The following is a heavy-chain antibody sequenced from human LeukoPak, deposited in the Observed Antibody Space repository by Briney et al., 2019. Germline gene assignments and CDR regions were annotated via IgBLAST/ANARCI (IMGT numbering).Heavy chain of an antibody. J-gene: IGHJ4*02. CDR1: GFTFSSYA. D-gene: IGHD2-2*01. V-gene: IGHV3-23*01. Sequence: GGSLRLSCATSGFTFSSYAKSWVRQTPGKGLEWVSAISASGGSTDYADSVKGRFTISRDISKNTLSLQMNSLRAEDTALYYCARAMPCTSTICYRFDYWGQGALVTVSS. CDR3: ARAMPCTSTICYRFDY. CDR2: ISASGGST.